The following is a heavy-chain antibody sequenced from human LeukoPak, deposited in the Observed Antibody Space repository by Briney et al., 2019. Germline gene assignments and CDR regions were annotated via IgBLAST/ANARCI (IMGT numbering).Heavy chain of an antibody. J-gene: IGHJ4*02. CDR2: IYYSGST. D-gene: IGHD3-3*01. V-gene: IGHV4-59*08. CDR3: ARVYDFWSGSYYFDY. CDR1: GGSISSYY. Sequence: PSETLSLTCTVSGGSISSYYWSWIRQPPGKGLEWIGYIYYSGSTNYNPSLKSRVTISVDTSKNQFSLKLSSVTAADTAVYYCARVYDFWSGSYYFDYWGQGTLVTVSS.